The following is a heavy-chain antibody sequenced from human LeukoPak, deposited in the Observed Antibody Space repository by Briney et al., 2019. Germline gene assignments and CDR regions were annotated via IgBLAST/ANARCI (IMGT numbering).Heavy chain of an antibody. CDR3: ASTITVTTDY. J-gene: IGHJ4*02. Sequence: SETLSLTCNVSGYSISSGYYWGWIRQPPGKGLEWIGSIYHSGSTYYNPSLKSRVTISVDTSKNQFSLKLSSVTAADTAVYYCASTITVTTDYWGQGTLVTVSS. D-gene: IGHD4-17*01. CDR2: IYHSGST. CDR1: GYSISSGYY. V-gene: IGHV4-38-2*02.